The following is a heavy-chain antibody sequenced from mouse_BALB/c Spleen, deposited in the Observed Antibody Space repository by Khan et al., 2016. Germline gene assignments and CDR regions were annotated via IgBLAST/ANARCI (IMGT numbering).Heavy chain of an antibody. V-gene: IGHV3-2*02. CDR2: ISFSGST. J-gene: IGHJ4*01. D-gene: IGHD1-1*01. CDR3: TTSPYCACDYALDY. CDR1: GYSITSDYA. Sequence: EVPLQESGPGLVKPSQSLSLTCTVTGYSITSDYAWNWIRQFPGNKLEWMGYISFSGSTSYNPSLKSRISITRDTSKNQFFLQLNSVTTEDTATXSCTTSPYCACDYALDYWGQGTSVTVSS.